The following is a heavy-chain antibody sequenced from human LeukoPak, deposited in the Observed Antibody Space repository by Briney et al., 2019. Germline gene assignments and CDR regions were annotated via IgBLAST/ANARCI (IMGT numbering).Heavy chain of an antibody. CDR2: ITSSSGTI. CDR3: ARVAPGHDIGRGYFDY. V-gene: IGHV3-48*01. Sequence: GGSLRLSCAASGFTFSIYSMNWVRQAPGKGLEWISYITSSSGTIYYTDSVKGRFTISRDNAKNSLYLQISSLRAEDTAVYYCARVAPGHDIGRGYFDYWGQGTLVTVSS. J-gene: IGHJ4*02. D-gene: IGHD2-21*01. CDR1: GFTFSIYS.